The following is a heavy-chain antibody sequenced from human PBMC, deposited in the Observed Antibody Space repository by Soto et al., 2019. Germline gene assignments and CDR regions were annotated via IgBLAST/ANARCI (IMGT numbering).Heavy chain of an antibody. D-gene: IGHD3-16*01. CDR2: TRDKTNSYTT. J-gene: IGHJ4*02. V-gene: IGHV3-72*01. CDR3: ARVTVGTYYFDY. Sequence: EVQLVESGGGLVQPGGSLRLSCAASGFTFSDHYMDWVRQAPGKGLEWVGRTRDKTNSYTTEYAASVKGRFTISRDDSKSSLYLQMNSLKTEDTAVYYCARVTVGTYYFDYWGQGTLVTVSS. CDR1: GFTFSDHY.